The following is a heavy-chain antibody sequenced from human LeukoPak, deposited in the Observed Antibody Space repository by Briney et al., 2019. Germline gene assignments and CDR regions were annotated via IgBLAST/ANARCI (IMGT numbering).Heavy chain of an antibody. D-gene: IGHD3-10*01. J-gene: IGHJ4*02. CDR3: ARALYGSGSYAFDY. V-gene: IGHV4-34*01. CDR2: INHSGST. Sequence: SETLSLTCAVYGGSFSGYYWSWIRQPPGKGLEWIGEINHSGSTNYNPSLKSRVTISVDTSKNQFSLKLSSVTAADTAVYYCARALYGSGSYAFDYWGQGTLVTVSS. CDR1: GGSFSGYY.